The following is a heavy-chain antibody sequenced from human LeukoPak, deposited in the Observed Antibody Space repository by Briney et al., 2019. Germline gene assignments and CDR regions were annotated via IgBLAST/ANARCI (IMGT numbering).Heavy chain of an antibody. J-gene: IGHJ3*02. CDR2: IYPGDSDT. CDR3: ARLGDSSGSHDAFDI. CDR1: GYSFTSYW. Sequence: GESLQISCKGSGYSFTSYWIGWVRQMPGKGLEWMGIIYPGDSDTRYSPSFQGQVTISADKSISTAYLQWSSLKASDTAMYYCARLGDSSGSHDAFDIWGQGTMVTVSS. V-gene: IGHV5-51*01. D-gene: IGHD3-22*01.